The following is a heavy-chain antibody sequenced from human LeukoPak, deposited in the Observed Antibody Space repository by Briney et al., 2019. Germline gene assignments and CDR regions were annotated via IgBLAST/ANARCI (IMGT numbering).Heavy chain of an antibody. CDR3: AKEDGVRDFWSGYYTGGFLDY. V-gene: IGHV3-43*01. CDR2: VTWDGATL. D-gene: IGHD3-3*01. CDR1: GFPFEDWT. Sequence: PGGSLRLSCAASGFPFEDWTMHWVRQAPGKGLEWVSLVTWDGATLYYADSVKGRFTISRDNRKNSLYLQMNSLRTEDTALYYCAKEDGVRDFWSGYYTGGFLDYWGQGTLVTVSS. J-gene: IGHJ4*02.